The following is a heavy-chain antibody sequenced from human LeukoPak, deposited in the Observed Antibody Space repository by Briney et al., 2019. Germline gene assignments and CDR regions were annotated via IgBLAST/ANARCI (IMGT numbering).Heavy chain of an antibody. CDR2: ISYDGSNK. CDR3: ARSQSSSLIDY. CDR1: GFTFSSYA. D-gene: IGHD6-13*01. Sequence: GRSLRLSCGASGFTFSSYAMHWVRQAPGKGLEWVAVISYDGSNKYYADSVKGRFTISRDNSKNTLYLQMNSLTVEDTAVYYCARSQSSSLIDYWGQGTLVTVSS. J-gene: IGHJ4*02. V-gene: IGHV3-30-3*01.